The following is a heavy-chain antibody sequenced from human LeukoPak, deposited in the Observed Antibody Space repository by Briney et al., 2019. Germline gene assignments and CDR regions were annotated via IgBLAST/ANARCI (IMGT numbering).Heavy chain of an antibody. J-gene: IGHJ4*02. CDR2: IIPTLGIA. V-gene: IGHV1-69*04. CDR1: GGTFSSYS. Sequence: SVTVSCKASGGTFSSYSITWVRQAPGQGLEWMGRIIPTLGIANYAQKSHGRVTITADKFTSTAYMELSSLRSEDTAVYYCAGEEERGVTVAGTAFDYWGQGTLVTVSS. D-gene: IGHD6-19*01. CDR3: AGEEERGVTVAGTAFDY.